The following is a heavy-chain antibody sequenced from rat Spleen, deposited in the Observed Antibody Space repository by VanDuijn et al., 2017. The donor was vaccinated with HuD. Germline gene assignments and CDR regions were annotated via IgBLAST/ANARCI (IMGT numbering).Heavy chain of an antibody. D-gene: IGHD1-7*01. J-gene: IGHJ2*01. V-gene: IGHV5-25*01. CDR2: ITSGGSNT. CDR1: GFTFSSFA. CDR3: ARLTFYGYGYYFDY. Sequence: EVQLVESGGGLVQPGRSLKLSCAASGFTFSSFAMAWVRQAPKKGLEWVATITSGGSNTYYPDSVKGRFTISRDNAKSTLYLQMNSLRSEDTATYYCARLTFYGYGYYFDYWGQGVMVTVSS.